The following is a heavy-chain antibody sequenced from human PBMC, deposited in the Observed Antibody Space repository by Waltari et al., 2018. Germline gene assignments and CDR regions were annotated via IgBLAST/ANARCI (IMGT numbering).Heavy chain of an antibody. D-gene: IGHD2-15*01. Sequence: QVQLQQWGAGLLKPSETLSLTCAVYGGSFSGYYCIWIRKPPGQGLEWIGEIKHSGSTNYNPSLKSRVTISVDTSKNQFSLKLSSVTAADTAVYYCAREVVVVAATRRGLGYYYYMDVWGKGTTVTVSS. CDR1: GGSFSGYY. V-gene: IGHV4-34*01. J-gene: IGHJ6*03. CDR3: AREVVVVAATRRGLGYYYYMDV. CDR2: IKHSGST.